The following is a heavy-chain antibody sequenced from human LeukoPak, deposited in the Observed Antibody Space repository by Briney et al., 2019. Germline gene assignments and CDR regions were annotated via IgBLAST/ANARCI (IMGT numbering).Heavy chain of an antibody. CDR3: ARDLGASSAHWFDP. V-gene: IGHV4-61*02. Sequence: SETLSLTXTVSGGSISSGSYYWSWIRQPAGKGLEWIGRIYTSGSTNYNPSLKSRVTISVDTSKNQFSLKLSSVTAADTAVYYCARDLGASSAHWFDPWGQGTLVTVSS. D-gene: IGHD3-16*01. CDR2: IYTSGST. CDR1: GGSISSGSYY. J-gene: IGHJ5*02.